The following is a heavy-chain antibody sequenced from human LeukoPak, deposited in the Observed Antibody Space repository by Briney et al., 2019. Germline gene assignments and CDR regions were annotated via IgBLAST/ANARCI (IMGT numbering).Heavy chain of an antibody. CDR3: AVISQAAAAPLDY. J-gene: IGHJ4*02. D-gene: IGHD6-13*01. CDR1: GYTFTGYY. V-gene: IGHV1-2*02. Sequence: GASVKVSCKASGYTFTGYYMHWVRQAPGQGLEWMGWINPNSGGTNYAQKFQGRVTMTRNTSISTAYMELSSLRSEDTAVYYCAVISQAAAAPLDYWGQGTLVTVSS. CDR2: INPNSGGT.